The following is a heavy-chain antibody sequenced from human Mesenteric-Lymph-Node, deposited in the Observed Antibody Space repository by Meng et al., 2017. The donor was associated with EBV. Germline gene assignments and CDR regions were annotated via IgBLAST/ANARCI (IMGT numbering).Heavy chain of an antibody. CDR2: IFYGGYT. V-gene: IGHV4-30-4*01. Sequence: HVHLQESGRGWGKPYATLSLTCTVSGASISSGGYYWNWIRQSPGKGLELIGYIFYGGYTYYNLSLKSRVIISVDVSKNQFSLKLTSVTAADTAVYYCARMEFTYSWYFDLWGRGTLVTVSS. CDR1: GASISSGGYY. D-gene: IGHD1-1*01. CDR3: ARMEFTYSWYFDL. J-gene: IGHJ2*01.